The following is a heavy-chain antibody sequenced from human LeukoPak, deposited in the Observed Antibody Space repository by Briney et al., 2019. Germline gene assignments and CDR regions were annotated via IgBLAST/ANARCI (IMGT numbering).Heavy chain of an antibody. Sequence: SQTLSLTCAISGDSVSSNSAAWNWIRQSPSRGLEWLGRKYDRSKWYNDYAVSVKSRITINPDTSKNQFSLQLNSVTPEDTAVYYCARDLPVVVPAAMRRVGYFDYWGQGTLVTVSS. CDR3: ARDLPVVVPAAMRRVGYFDY. J-gene: IGHJ4*02. D-gene: IGHD2-2*01. CDR1: GDSVSSNSAA. V-gene: IGHV6-1*01. CDR2: KYDRSKWYN.